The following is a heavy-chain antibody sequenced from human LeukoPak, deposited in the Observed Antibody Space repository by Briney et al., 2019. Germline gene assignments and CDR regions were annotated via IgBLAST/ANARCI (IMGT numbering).Heavy chain of an antibody. J-gene: IGHJ5*02. CDR2: INHSGST. V-gene: IGHV4-34*01. CDR3: ARYSRRLPTSPTNWFDP. Sequence: SETLSLTCAVYGGSFSGYYWSWIRQPPGKGLEWIGEINHSGSTNYNPPLESRVTISVDTSKNQFSLKLSSVTAADTAVYYCARYSRRLPTSPTNWFDPWGQGTLVTVSS. D-gene: IGHD6-25*01. CDR1: GGSFSGYY.